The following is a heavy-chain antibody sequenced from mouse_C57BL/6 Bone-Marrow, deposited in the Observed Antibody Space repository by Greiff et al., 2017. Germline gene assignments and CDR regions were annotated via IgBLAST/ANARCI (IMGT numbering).Heavy chain of an antibody. CDR2: ISDGGSYT. J-gene: IGHJ1*03. CDR1: GFTFSSYA. Sequence: EVMLVESGGGLVKPGGSLKLSCAASGFTFSSYAMSWVRQTPEKRLEWVATISDGGSYTYYPDNVKGRVTISRDNAKNNLYLQMSHLKSEDTAMYYCARMCYWYFDVWGTGTTVTVSS. CDR3: ARMCYWYFDV. V-gene: IGHV5-4*03.